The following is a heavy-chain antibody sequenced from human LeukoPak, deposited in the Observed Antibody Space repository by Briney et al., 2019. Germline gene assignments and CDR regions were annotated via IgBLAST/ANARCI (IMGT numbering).Heavy chain of an antibody. CDR1: DGSISNYY. J-gene: IGHJ5*02. CDR3: ARETLEGKFDP. CDR2: IYYSGST. Sequence: SETLSHTCTVSDGSISNYYWTWIRQPPGKELEWIGYIYYSGSTKTNPSLKSRVTISVDTSKNQFSLKLSSVTAADTAVYFCARETLEGKFDPWGQGTLVTVSS. V-gene: IGHV4-59*01. D-gene: IGHD1-1*01.